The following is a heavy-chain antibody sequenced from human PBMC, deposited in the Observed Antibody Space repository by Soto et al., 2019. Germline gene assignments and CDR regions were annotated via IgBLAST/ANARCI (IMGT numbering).Heavy chain of an antibody. D-gene: IGHD2-21*02. CDR3: ATAPGGNSVWYFDL. V-gene: IGHV3-30*03. Sequence: QVPLVESGGGVVQPGRSLRLSCAASGFTFSSYGMHWVRQAPGKGLEGVAVISYDGSNKYYADSVKGRFTISRDNSKHTLYLQMNSLRAEDTAVYYCATAPGGNSVWYFDLWGRGTLVTVSS. CDR2: ISYDGSNK. CDR1: GFTFSSYG. J-gene: IGHJ2*01.